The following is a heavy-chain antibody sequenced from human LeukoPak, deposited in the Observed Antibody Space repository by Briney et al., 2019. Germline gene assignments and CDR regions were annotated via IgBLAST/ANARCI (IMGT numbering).Heavy chain of an antibody. CDR1: GFTFSSYW. Sequence: PGGSLRLSCAASGFTFSSYWMSWVRQAPGKGLEWVANIKQDGSEKYYVDSVKGRFTISRDNAKNSLYLQMNSLRAEDTAVYYCARSGTYQHSSSYDYWGQGTLVTVSS. CDR2: IKQDGSEK. V-gene: IGHV3-7*01. J-gene: IGHJ4*02. D-gene: IGHD6-13*01. CDR3: ARSGTYQHSSSYDY.